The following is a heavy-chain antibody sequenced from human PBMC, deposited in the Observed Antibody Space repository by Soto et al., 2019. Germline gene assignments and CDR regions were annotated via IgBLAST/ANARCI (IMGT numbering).Heavy chain of an antibody. V-gene: IGHV3-30-3*01. Sequence: GGSLRLSCAASGFTFSSYAMHWVRQAPGKGLEWVAVISYDGSNKYYADSVKGRFTISRDNSKNTLYLQVNSLRAEDTAVYYSARDRSPFDFWSGYQNWLDPWGQGTLVTVSS. CDR1: GFTFSSYA. D-gene: IGHD3-3*01. CDR3: ARDRSPFDFWSGYQNWLDP. CDR2: ISYDGSNK. J-gene: IGHJ5*02.